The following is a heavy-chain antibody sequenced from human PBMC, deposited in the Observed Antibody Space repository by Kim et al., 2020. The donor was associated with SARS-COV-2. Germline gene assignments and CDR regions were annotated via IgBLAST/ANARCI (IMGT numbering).Heavy chain of an antibody. D-gene: IGHD2-2*01. CDR1: GFTLTSHS. J-gene: IGHJ4*02. CDR2: ISPSGNSI. V-gene: IGHV3-23*01. CDR3: AKDLTTMASRSDY. Sequence: GGSLRLSCAASGFTLTSHSMSWVRQSPGKGLEWVSGISPSGNSIYYADSVKGRFTISRDSSKNTLFLQMNSLRAEDAALYYCAKDLTTMASRSDYWGPGTLVTVSS.